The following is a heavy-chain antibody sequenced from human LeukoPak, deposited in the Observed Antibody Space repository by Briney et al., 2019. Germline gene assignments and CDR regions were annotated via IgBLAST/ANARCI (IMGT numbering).Heavy chain of an antibody. CDR2: MNPNSGNT. D-gene: IGHD2-8*01. CDR1: GYTFTSYD. CDR3: ARVPKWGLNYYYYYMDV. J-gene: IGHJ6*03. V-gene: IGHV1-8*03. Sequence: ASVKVSCKASGYTFTSYDINWVRQATGQGLEWMGWMNPNSGNTGYAQKFQGRVTITRNTSISTAYMELSSLRSEDTAVYYCARVPKWGLNYYYYYMDVWGKGTTVTVSS.